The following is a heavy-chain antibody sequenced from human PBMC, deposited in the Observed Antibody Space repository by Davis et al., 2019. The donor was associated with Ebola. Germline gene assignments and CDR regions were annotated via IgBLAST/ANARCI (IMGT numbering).Heavy chain of an antibody. D-gene: IGHD3-22*01. J-gene: IGHJ4*02. V-gene: IGHV1-18*01. Sequence: ASVKVSCKASGYTFTSYGISWARQAPGQGLEWMGWISAYNGNTNYAQKLQGRVTMTTDTSTSTAYMELRSLRSDDTAVYYCARDSRPTYYYDSSGKTQVDYWGQGTLVTVSS. CDR1: GYTFTSYG. CDR3: ARDSRPTYYYDSSGKTQVDY. CDR2: ISAYNGNT.